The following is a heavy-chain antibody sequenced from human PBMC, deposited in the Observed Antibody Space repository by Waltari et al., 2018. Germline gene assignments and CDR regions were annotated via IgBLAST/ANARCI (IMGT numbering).Heavy chain of an antibody. CDR3: ARNVSSISSSRDAFDY. Sequence: QLQLQESGPGLVKPSETLSLTCTVSGGSISSSSYYWGWIRQPPGKGLEWIGSIYYSGSTYYNPSLKSRVTIAVDPSKNQFSLKLISVTAADTAVYYCARNVSSISSSRDAFDYWGQGTLVSVSS. D-gene: IGHD6-13*01. V-gene: IGHV4-39*07. J-gene: IGHJ4*02. CDR1: GGSISSSSYY. CDR2: IYYSGST.